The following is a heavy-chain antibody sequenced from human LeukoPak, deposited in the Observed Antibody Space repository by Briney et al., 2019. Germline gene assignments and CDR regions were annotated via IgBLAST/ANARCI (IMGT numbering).Heavy chain of an antibody. D-gene: IGHD6-13*01. V-gene: IGHV4-4*07. Sequence: PSETLSLTCAVYGGSFSGYYWSWIRQSAGKGLEWIGRIYTSGSTNYNPSLKSRVTMSVDTSKNQFSLKLSSVTAADTAVYYCAREQQLGLGAFDIWGQGTMVTVSS. CDR2: IYTSGST. CDR1: GGSFSGYY. J-gene: IGHJ3*02. CDR3: AREQQLGLGAFDI.